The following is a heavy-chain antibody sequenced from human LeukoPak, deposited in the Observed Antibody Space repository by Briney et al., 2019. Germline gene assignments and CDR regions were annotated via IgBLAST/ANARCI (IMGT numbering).Heavy chain of an antibody. Sequence: KTGGSLRLSCAASGFTFSSYSMNWVRQAPGKGLEWVSSISSSSSYIYYADSVKGRFTISRDNAKNSLYLQMNSLRAEDTAVYYCARDSLIAAAGSDYWGQGTLVTVSS. CDR1: GFTFSSYS. CDR2: ISSSSSYI. D-gene: IGHD6-13*01. V-gene: IGHV3-21*01. CDR3: ARDSLIAAAGSDY. J-gene: IGHJ4*02.